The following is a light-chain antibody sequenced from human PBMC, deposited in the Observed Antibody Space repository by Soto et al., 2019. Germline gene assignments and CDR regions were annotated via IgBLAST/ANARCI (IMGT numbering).Light chain of an antibody. CDR2: AAS. J-gene: IGKJ5*01. CDR3: QQSYSTPT. V-gene: IGKV1-39*01. CDR1: QSISSY. Sequence: DIQMTQSPSSLSASVGDRVTITCRASQSISSYLNWYQQKPGKAPKLLIYAASSLQSGVPSRFSGSRPWTDVTLTISSLQPDDFATYYCQQSYSTPTFGQGTRLEIK.